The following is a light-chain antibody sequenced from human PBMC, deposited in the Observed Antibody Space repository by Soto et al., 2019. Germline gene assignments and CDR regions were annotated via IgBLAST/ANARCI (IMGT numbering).Light chain of an antibody. V-gene: IGKV1-39*01. CDR2: AAA. CDR1: QSINRF. Sequence: DLKITQWTASLSTSLVDMLSLTRRASQSINRFLNWYQQKPGKAPKLLIYAAASSQSGVPSRFSGRGSGTDFTLTISSLQPEDFATYYCQQTFLPPRTFAQRTKVDI. CDR3: QQTFLPPRT. J-gene: IGKJ1*01.